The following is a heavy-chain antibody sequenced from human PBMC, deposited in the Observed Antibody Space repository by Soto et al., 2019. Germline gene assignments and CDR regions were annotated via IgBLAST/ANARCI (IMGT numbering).Heavy chain of an antibody. Sequence: ASVNVSCKASGYTFTSYGISWVRQAPGQGLEWMGWISAYNGNTNYAQKLQGRVTMTTDTSTSTAYMELRSLRSDDTAVYYCARDRGTTVVTRGAFDIWGQGTMVTVSS. V-gene: IGHV1-18*04. CDR1: GYTFTSYG. J-gene: IGHJ3*02. CDR3: ARDRGTTVVTRGAFDI. D-gene: IGHD4-17*01. CDR2: ISAYNGNT.